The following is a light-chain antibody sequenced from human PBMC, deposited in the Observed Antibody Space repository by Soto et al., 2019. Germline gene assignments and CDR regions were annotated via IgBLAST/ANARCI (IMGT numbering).Light chain of an antibody. Sequence: QSALTQPASVSGSPGQSITISCTGTSSDVGGYNYVSWYQQHPGKAPKLIIYEVTHRPSGVSNRFSGSKSGNTASLTISGLQAEDEADYYCNSYTTTSSWVFGGGTKLTVL. CDR3: NSYTTTSSWV. J-gene: IGLJ3*02. V-gene: IGLV2-14*01. CDR2: EVT. CDR1: SSDVGGYNY.